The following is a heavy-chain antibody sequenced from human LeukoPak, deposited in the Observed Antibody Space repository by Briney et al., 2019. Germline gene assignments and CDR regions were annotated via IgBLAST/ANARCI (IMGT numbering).Heavy chain of an antibody. CDR1: GFTFSSYG. Sequence: GGSLRLSCAVSGFTFSSYGMHWARQAPGKGLEWVAVISYDGSNKYYADSVKGRFTISRDNSKNTLYLQMNSLRAEDTAVYYCAKDGGLAAAGPSAYWGQGTLVTVSS. CDR2: ISYDGSNK. V-gene: IGHV3-30*18. D-gene: IGHD6-13*01. CDR3: AKDGGLAAAGPSAY. J-gene: IGHJ4*02.